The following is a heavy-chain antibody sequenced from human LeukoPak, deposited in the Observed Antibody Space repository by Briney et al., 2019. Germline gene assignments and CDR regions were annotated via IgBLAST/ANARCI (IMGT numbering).Heavy chain of an antibody. CDR3: AKYYYGSGSYYSFDY. CDR1: GFTFSSYA. Sequence: GGSLRLSCAASGFTFSSYAMSWVRQAPGKGLEWVSAISGSGGSTYYADSVKGRFTISRDNSKNTLYLQMNSLRAEDTAVYYCAKYYYGSGSYYSFDYWGQGTLVTVSS. CDR2: ISGSGGST. D-gene: IGHD3-10*01. V-gene: IGHV3-23*01. J-gene: IGHJ4*02.